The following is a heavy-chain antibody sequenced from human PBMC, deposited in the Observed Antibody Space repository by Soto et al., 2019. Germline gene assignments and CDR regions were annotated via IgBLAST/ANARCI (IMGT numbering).Heavy chain of an antibody. D-gene: IGHD1-20*01. CDR3: ARDDNSALPLDY. CDR1: GGSISSGDYY. V-gene: IGHV4-30-4*01. J-gene: IGHJ4*02. CDR2: IYYSGST. Sequence: PSETLSLTCTVSGGSISSGDYYWSWIRQPPGKGLEWIGYIYYSGSTYYNPSLKSRVTISVDTSKNQFSLKLSSVTAADTAVYYCARDDNSALPLDYWGQGTLVTVSS.